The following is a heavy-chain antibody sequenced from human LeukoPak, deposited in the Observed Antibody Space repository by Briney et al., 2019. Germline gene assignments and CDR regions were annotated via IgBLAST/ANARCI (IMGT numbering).Heavy chain of an antibody. D-gene: IGHD3-10*01. V-gene: IGHV3-30*18. CDR3: AKDHQGFNYYGSGSYSPCNFDY. Sequence: GGSLRLSCAASGFTFSSYGMHWVRQAPGKGLEWVAVISYDGSDKYYADSLEGRFTISRGNSKNTLYLQMNSLRAEDTAVYYCAKDHQGFNYYGSGSYSPCNFDYWGQGTLVTVSS. CDR2: ISYDGSDK. CDR1: GFTFSSYG. J-gene: IGHJ4*02.